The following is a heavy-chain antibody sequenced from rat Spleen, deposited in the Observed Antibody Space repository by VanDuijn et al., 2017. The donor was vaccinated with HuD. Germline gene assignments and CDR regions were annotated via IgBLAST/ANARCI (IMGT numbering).Heavy chain of an antibody. CDR2: IIYDGSRT. J-gene: IGHJ2*01. CDR1: GFTFSDYN. CDR3: ATGSMMVVITYFDY. D-gene: IGHD1-12*02. V-gene: IGHV5S10*01. Sequence: EVQLVESGGGLVQPGRSLKLSCAASGFTFSDYNMAWVRQAPKKGLEWVATIIYDGSRTYYRDSVKGRFTISRDNAKSTLYLQMDSLRSEDTATYYCATGSMMVVITYFDYWGQGVMVTVSS.